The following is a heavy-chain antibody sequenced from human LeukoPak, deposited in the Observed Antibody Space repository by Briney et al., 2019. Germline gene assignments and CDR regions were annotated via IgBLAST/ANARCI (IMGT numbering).Heavy chain of an antibody. CDR1: GFTFSDYY. Sequence: GGSLRLSRAASGFTFSDYYMSWIRQAPGKGLEWVSYISSSGSTIYYAHSVKGRFTISRDNAKSSLYLQMNSVRDEDTAVYYCARVGGYCSSTSCYFSEYYYYMDVWGKGTTVTVSS. CDR3: ARVGGYCSSTSCYFSEYYYYMDV. D-gene: IGHD2-2*01. CDR2: ISSSGSTI. J-gene: IGHJ6*03. V-gene: IGHV3-11*04.